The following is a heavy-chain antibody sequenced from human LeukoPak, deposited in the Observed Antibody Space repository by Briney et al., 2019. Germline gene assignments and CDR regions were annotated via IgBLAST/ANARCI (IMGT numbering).Heavy chain of an antibody. CDR1: GGSISSSSYY. D-gene: IGHD6-13*01. CDR2: IYYSGST. J-gene: IGHJ5*02. Sequence: SETLSLTCTVSGGSISSSSYYWGWIRQPPGKGLEWIGSIYYSGSTYYNPSLKSRVTISVDTSKNQFSLKLSSVTAADTAMYYCARREIAAARVDPWGQGTLVTVSS. V-gene: IGHV4-39*01. CDR3: ARREIAAARVDP.